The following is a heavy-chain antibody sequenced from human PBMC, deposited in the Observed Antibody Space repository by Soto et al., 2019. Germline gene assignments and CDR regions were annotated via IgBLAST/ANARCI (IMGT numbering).Heavy chain of an antibody. CDR1: GFTFSSYA. D-gene: IGHD3-22*01. CDR2: ISCSDGST. CDR3: AKDSGLGGLYYDGDFDI. V-gene: IGHV3-23*01. J-gene: IGHJ3*02. Sequence: EVQLLESGGGWVQPGGSLRLSCAASGFTFSSYAMPWSSQAPGKVLEWVSVISCSDGSTYYADSVKGRFTISRDNSKNTLDLQMGSLRAEDTAIDYCAKDSGLGGLYYDGDFDIWGRGTIVTVSA.